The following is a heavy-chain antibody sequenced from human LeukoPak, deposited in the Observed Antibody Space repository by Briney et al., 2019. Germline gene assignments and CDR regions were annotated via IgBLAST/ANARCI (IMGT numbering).Heavy chain of an antibody. V-gene: IGHV3-74*01. Sequence: GGSLRLSCAASGFTFSGAWMHWARQVPGKGLVWVSRINPGGSSIAYADSVKGRFTISRDNAKNTLYLQMDSLRAEDTAVYYCARSNQADDYWGQGTLVTVSS. D-gene: IGHD1-14*01. CDR2: INPGGSSI. CDR3: ARSNQADDY. CDR1: GFTFSGAW. J-gene: IGHJ4*02.